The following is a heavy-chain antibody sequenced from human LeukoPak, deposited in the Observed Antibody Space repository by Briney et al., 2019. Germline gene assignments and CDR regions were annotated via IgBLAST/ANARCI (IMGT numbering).Heavy chain of an antibody. CDR3: ARHGVYCSSTSCYFYY. D-gene: IGHD2-2*01. CDR1: GYTFTGYY. J-gene: IGHJ4*02. Sequence: ASVKVSCKTSGYTFTGYYMHWVRQAPGQGLEWMGWINPNSGGTNYAQKFQGRVTMTRDTSISTAYMELSRLRSDDTAVYYCARHGVYCSSTSCYFYYWGQGTLVTVSS. V-gene: IGHV1-2*02. CDR2: INPNSGGT.